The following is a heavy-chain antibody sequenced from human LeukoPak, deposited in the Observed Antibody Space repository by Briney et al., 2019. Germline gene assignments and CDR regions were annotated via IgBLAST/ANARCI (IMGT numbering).Heavy chain of an antibody. Sequence: GGSLRLSCAASGFTFSSYTMSWVRQAPGKGLEWVSTISSSVVYTYYADSVKGRFTISRDNADNLLYLQMNSLRAEDTAVYYCARVAYGSSWYDSWGQGTPVTVSS. J-gene: IGHJ5*01. V-gene: IGHV3-21*01. CDR1: GFTFSSYT. CDR3: ARVAYGSSWYDS. CDR2: ISSSVVYT. D-gene: IGHD6-13*01.